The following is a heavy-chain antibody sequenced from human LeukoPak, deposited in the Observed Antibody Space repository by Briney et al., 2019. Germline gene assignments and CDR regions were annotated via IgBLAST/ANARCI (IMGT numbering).Heavy chain of an antibody. D-gene: IGHD3-10*01. CDR1: GGSISSSSYY. Sequence: SETLSLTCTVSGGSISSSSYYWGWIRQPPGKGLEWIGSIYYSGNTYYNPSLKSRVTISVDTSKNQFSLKLSSVTAADTAVYYCAIRGDFDYWGQGTLVTVSS. CDR3: AIRGDFDY. V-gene: IGHV4-39*01. CDR2: IYYSGNT. J-gene: IGHJ4*02.